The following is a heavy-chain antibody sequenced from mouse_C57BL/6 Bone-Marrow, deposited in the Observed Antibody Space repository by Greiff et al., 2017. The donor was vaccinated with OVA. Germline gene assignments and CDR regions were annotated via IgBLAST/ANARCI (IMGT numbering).Heavy chain of an antibody. J-gene: IGHJ3*01. CDR1: GFTFSDYG. CDR3: TSYGNYPFAY. Sequence: DVMLVESGGGLVKPGGSLKLSCAASGFTFSDYGMHWVRQAPEKGLEWVAYISSGSSTIYYADTVKGRFTISRDNAKNTLFLQMTSLRSEDTAMYYCTSYGNYPFAYWGQGTLVTVSA. D-gene: IGHD2-10*01. V-gene: IGHV5-17*01. CDR2: ISSGSSTI.